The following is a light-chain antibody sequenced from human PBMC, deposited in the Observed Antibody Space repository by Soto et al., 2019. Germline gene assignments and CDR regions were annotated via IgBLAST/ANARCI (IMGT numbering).Light chain of an antibody. Sequence: EMVMTQSPATLSVSLGERATLSCRASQSVSTKLVWYQQKPGQAPRLLLYGASTRATVIPARFSGSGSGTEFTLTISSLQSEDFAVYYCQQHDQGWTFGQGTKVEIK. CDR3: QQHDQGWT. V-gene: IGKV3-15*01. CDR2: GAS. CDR1: QSVSTK. J-gene: IGKJ1*01.